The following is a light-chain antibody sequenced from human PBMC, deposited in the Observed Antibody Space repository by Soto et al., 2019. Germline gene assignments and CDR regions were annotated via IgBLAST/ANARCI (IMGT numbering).Light chain of an antibody. CDR3: MEGLCGFT. CDR1: QSLLHSNGYNY. CDR2: LGA. J-gene: IGKJ3*01. Sequence: DIVMTQSPLSLPVTPGEPASISCRSSQSLLHSNGYNYLEWYLQKPGQSRQLLIYLGADRASGVPDRGSGSGSGADVTRKISRVGGGDVGVCYCMEGLCGFTFGPGTKVEIK. V-gene: IGKV2-28*01.